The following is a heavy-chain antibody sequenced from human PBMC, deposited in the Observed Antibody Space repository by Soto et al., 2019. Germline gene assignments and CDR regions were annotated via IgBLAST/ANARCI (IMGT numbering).Heavy chain of an antibody. CDR2: VYTVGST. CDR3: ATSPYYYIFDS. Sequence: EVQLVESGGGLVQPGGSLRLSCAASGFTVSSNYMSWVRQVPGKGLEWVSIVYTVGSTYYADSVKGRFTVSRDDSKNTLYLQMYSLRAEDTAVYYCATSPYYYIFDSWGQGTLVTVSS. D-gene: IGHD3-22*01. CDR1: GFTVSSNY. J-gene: IGHJ4*02. V-gene: IGHV3-66*01.